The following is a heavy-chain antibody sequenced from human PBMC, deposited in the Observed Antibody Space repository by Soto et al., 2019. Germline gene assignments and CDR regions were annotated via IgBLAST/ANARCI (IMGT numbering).Heavy chain of an antibody. CDR3: ARHGYGDAFDY. Sequence: SETLSLTCTVSGGSISSYYWSWIRQPPGKGLEWIGYIYYSGSTNYNPSLKSRVTISVDTSKNQFSLKLSSVTAADTAVYYCARHGYGDAFDYWGQGTLVTVSS. D-gene: IGHD4-17*01. CDR2: IYYSGST. J-gene: IGHJ4*02. CDR1: GGSISSYY. V-gene: IGHV4-59*08.